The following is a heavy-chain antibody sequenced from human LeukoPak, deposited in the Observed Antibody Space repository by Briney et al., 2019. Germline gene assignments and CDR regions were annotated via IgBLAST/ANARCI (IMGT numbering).Heavy chain of an antibody. CDR3: ARDTPPGGDYYFEY. Sequence: HTGGSLRLSCAASGFSFSTYGMHWVRQAPGKGLEWLALIWHDGSKKYYADSVKGRFTISRDNFKNTLYLQLNDLRAEDTGFYYCARDTPPGGDYYFEYWGQGTLVTVSS. CDR2: IWHDGSKK. CDR1: GFSFSTYG. V-gene: IGHV3-33*01. D-gene: IGHD3-16*01. J-gene: IGHJ4*02.